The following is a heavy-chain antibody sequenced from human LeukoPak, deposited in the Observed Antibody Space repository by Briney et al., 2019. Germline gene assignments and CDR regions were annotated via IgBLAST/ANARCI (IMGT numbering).Heavy chain of an antibody. CDR3: ARSFAAGTPDFDY. CDR1: GGSISNYY. Sequence: PSETLSLTCTVSGGSISNYYWSWIRQPPGKALEWIGYIYYTGTTKYNPSLKSRATISLDTSKNQFSLKLTSVTAADTAVYYCARSFAAGTPDFDYWGQGTLVTVSS. D-gene: IGHD6-13*01. V-gene: IGHV4-59*12. J-gene: IGHJ4*02. CDR2: IYYTGTT.